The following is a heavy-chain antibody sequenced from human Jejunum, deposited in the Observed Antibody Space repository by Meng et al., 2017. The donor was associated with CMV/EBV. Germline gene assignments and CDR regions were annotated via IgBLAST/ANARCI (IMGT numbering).Heavy chain of an antibody. V-gene: IGHV1-18*01. D-gene: IGHD5-18*01. J-gene: IGHJ4*02. CDR2: INAYNGDT. CDR3: ARDLYTAVVLGY. Sequence: QAQLVQSGGEVKKPGAPVKVSCKASGYTFTNYGITWVRQAPGQGLEWMGWINAYNGDTNYAQTLQGRVTMTTDTSTSTAYMELRSLRSDDTAVYYCARDLYTAVVLGYWGQGTLVTVAS. CDR1: GYTFTNYG.